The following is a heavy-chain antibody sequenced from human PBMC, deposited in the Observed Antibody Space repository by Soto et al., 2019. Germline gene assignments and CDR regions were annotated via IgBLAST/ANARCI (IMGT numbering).Heavy chain of an antibody. CDR1: EYRFTTYW. CDR3: ARCPNGYSCDY. CDR2: IYPGDSDT. Sequence: PGESLKISCKTSEYRFTTYWIGWVRRTPEKGLEWMGVIYPGDSDTRYSPSFQGQVTISADKTINTAYLQWSSLKASDTGMYYCARCPNGYSCDYWGQGTQVTVSS. V-gene: IGHV5-51*01. D-gene: IGHD2-8*01. J-gene: IGHJ4*02.